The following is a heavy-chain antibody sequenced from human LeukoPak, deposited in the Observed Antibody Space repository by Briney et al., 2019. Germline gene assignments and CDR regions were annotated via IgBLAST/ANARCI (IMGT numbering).Heavy chain of an antibody. J-gene: IGHJ4*02. CDR2: INPSGGST. V-gene: IGHV1-46*01. D-gene: IGHD3-16*01. Sequence: ASVKVSCKVSGYTLTELSMHWVRQAPGQGLEWMGIINPSGGSTSYAQKFQGRVTMTRDTSTSTVYMELSSLRSEDTAVYYCARDTQPRSYYGWGSMDYWGQGTLVTVSS. CDR1: GYTLTELS. CDR3: ARDTQPRSYYGWGSMDY.